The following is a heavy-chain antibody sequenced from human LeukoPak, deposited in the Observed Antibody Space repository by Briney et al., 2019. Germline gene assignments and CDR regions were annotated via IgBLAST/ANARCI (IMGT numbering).Heavy chain of an antibody. CDR2: ISYDGSNK. V-gene: IGHV3-30*18. CDR1: GFTFSSYG. J-gene: IGHJ1*01. D-gene: IGHD3-22*01. CDR3: AKGNYYDSSGYYGQH. Sequence: GGSLRLSCAASGFTFSSYGMHWIRQAPGKGLEWVAVISYDGSNKYYADSVKGRFTISRDNSKNTLYLQMNSLRAEDTAVYYCAKGNYYDSSGYYGQHWGQGTLVTVSS.